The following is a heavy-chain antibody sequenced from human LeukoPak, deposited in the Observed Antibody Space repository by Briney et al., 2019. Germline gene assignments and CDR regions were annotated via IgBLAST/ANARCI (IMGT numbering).Heavy chain of an antibody. CDR1: GLTFGSYG. CDR2: IQFDGSGK. CDR3: VKGLGWYFDY. D-gene: IGHD7-27*01. J-gene: IGHJ4*02. Sequence: GGSLRLSCAAPGLTFGSYGMHWVRQAPGKGLEWLTFIQFDGSGKYYADSVKGRFTISRDNSKNTLYLQMNSLRPEDTAVYYCVKGLGWYFDYWGQGALVTVSS. V-gene: IGHV3-30*02.